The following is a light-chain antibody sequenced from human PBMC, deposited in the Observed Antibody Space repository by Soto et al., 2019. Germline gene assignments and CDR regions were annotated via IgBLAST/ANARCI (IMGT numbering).Light chain of an antibody. CDR1: QSVLYSSINKNY. CDR3: QQYYSTPPT. Sequence: DIVMTQSPDSLAVSLGERATINCKSSQSVLYSSINKNYLAWYQQKPGHPPKLLIYWASTRESGVPDRFSGSGSGTDFTLTISSLQAEDVAVYYCQQYYSTPPTFGGGTKVDIK. V-gene: IGKV4-1*01. CDR2: WAS. J-gene: IGKJ4*01.